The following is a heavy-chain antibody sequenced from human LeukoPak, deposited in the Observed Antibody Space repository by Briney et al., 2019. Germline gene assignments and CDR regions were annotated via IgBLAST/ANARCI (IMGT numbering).Heavy chain of an antibody. D-gene: IGHD6-19*01. Sequence: SETLSLTCTVSGGSIGSNYWTWIRQPPGKGLEYIGYIYYTGATNYNPSLKSRVTISVDTSKNQFSLRMTSVTAADTAVYFCAKYGNSGWVIDNWGQGTLVTVSS. J-gene: IGHJ4*02. CDR3: AKYGNSGWVIDN. CDR1: GGSIGSNY. V-gene: IGHV4-59*08. CDR2: IYYTGAT.